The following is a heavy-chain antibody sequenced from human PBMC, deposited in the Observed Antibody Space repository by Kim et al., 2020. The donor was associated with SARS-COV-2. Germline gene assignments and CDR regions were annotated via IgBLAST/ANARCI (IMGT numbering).Heavy chain of an antibody. CDR3: TRIDY. J-gene: IGHJ4*02. V-gene: IGHV3-30-3*01. CDR1: GFTFTTCS. Sequence: GGSLRLSCATSGFTFTTCSMHWVRQTPGKGLEWVSLISYDGNNKHYADSVEGRFTVSRDNSKNTLYLQMDSLRAEDTAVYYCTRIDYWGQGTLVTVSS. CDR2: ISYDGNNK.